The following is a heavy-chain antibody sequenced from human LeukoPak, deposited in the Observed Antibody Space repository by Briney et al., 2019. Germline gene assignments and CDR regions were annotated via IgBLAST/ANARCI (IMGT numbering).Heavy chain of an antibody. Sequence: PSGGSLRLPCAASGFTFSSHAMSWVRQAPGKGLEWVSGISGSGGSTYYADSVKGRFTISRDNSKNTLYVQMNSLRAEDTAVYYCAKGRAGIDYWGQGTLVIVSS. CDR1: GFTFSSHA. J-gene: IGHJ4*02. CDR2: ISGSGGST. V-gene: IGHV3-23*01. D-gene: IGHD6-19*01. CDR3: AKGRAGIDY.